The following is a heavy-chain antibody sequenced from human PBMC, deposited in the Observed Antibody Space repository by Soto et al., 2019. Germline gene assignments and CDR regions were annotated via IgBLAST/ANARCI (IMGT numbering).Heavy chain of an antibody. V-gene: IGHV3-30*18. CDR3: AKDPDTMFDY. J-gene: IGHJ4*02. CDR1: GFTFSSHG. D-gene: IGHD2-2*01. CDR2: ISYDGTTK. Sequence: QVQLVESGGGVVQPGRSLRLSCAASGFTFSSHGMHWVRQAPGKGLEWVAVISYDGTTKYYADSVKGRFTISRDNSKNPLYLQMNSLRAEDTAVYYCAKDPDTMFDYWGQGTLVTVSS.